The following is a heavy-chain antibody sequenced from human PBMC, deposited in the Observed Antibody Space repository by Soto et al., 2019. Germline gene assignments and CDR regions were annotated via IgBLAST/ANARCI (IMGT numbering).Heavy chain of an antibody. V-gene: IGHV3-15*01. CDR3: TTEAVAGGNYYYGMDV. Sequence: PGGSLRLSCAASGFTFSNAWMSWVRQAPGKGREWVGRIKSKTDGGTTDYAAPVKGRFTISRDDSKNTLYLQMNSLKTEDTAVYYCTTEAVAGGNYYYGMDVWGQGTTVTVSS. CDR2: IKSKTDGGTT. J-gene: IGHJ6*02. D-gene: IGHD6-19*01. CDR1: GFTFSNAW.